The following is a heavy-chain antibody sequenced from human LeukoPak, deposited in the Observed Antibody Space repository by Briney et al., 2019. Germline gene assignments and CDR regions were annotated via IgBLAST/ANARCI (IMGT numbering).Heavy chain of an antibody. V-gene: IGHV3-53*01. CDR3: ARAGPIDY. J-gene: IGHJ4*02. CDR2: IYSGGST. Sequence: PGRSLRLSCAASGFIVSSKYMSWLRHAPGKGLEWVSVIYSGGSTYYAASVEGRFTISRDNSKNTVYLQMNNLRVDDTAVYYCARAGPIDYWGQGILVTVSS. CDR1: GFIVSSKY.